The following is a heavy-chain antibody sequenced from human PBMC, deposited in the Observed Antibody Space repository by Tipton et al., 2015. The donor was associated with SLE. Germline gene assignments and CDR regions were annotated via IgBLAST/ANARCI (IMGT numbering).Heavy chain of an antibody. CDR3: ARTTAGFDF. J-gene: IGHJ4*02. Sequence: TLSLTCTVSGDSTSSSNYYWGWVRQPPGKGPEWIASIIYSGNTYYNPSLKSRVTISVDTSKNQFSLNLSSVTAADTALYYCARTTAGFDFWGQGMLVTVSS. D-gene: IGHD1-1*01. CDR2: IIYSGNT. CDR1: GDSTSSSNYY. V-gene: IGHV4-39*07.